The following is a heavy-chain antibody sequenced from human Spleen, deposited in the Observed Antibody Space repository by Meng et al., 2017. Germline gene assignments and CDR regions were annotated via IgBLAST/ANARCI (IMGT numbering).Heavy chain of an antibody. CDR2: INSDGSST. CDR3: ARDRGDGYNYYYYYYYGMDV. V-gene: IGHV3-74*01. J-gene: IGHJ6*02. D-gene: IGHD5-24*01. Sequence: GESLKISCAASGFTFNRYWMHWVRQAPGKGLVWVSRINSDGSSTSYADSVKGRFTISRDNAKNTLYLQMNSLRAEDTAVYYCARDRGDGYNYYYYYYYGMDVWGQGTTVTVSS. CDR1: GFTFNRYW.